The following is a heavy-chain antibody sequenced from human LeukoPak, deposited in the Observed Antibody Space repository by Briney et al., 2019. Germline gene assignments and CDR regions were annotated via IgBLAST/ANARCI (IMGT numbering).Heavy chain of an antibody. CDR1: GFAVSNKF. V-gene: IGHV3-53*01. CDR3: AREDNGGATDDGFDV. Sequence: GGSLRLSCAASGFAVSNKFMYWVRQAPGKGLEWVSVIRVGNVTHYADSVKGRFTTSRDTSKNTVYLQMESLRVEDTAVYYCAREDNGGATDDGFDVWGHGTVVIVSS. J-gene: IGHJ3*01. D-gene: IGHD3-16*01. CDR2: IRVGNVT.